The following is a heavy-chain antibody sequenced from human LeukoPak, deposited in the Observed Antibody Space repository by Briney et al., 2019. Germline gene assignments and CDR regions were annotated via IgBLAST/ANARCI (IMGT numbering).Heavy chain of an antibody. D-gene: IGHD6-13*01. CDR3: ASAAAAGNGNYYYGMDV. V-gene: IGHV3-23*01. CDR2: ISGSGGGT. Sequence: EGSLRLSCAASGFTFSSYAMSWVRQAPGKGLEWVSAISGSGGGTYYADSMEGRFTISRDNSKNTLYLQMNSLRAEDTAVYYCASAAAAGNGNYYYGMDVWGQGTTVTVSS. CDR1: GFTFSSYA. J-gene: IGHJ6*02.